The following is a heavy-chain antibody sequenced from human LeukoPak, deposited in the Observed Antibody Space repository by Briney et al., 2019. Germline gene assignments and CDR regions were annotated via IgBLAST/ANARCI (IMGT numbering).Heavy chain of an antibody. V-gene: IGHV5-51*01. D-gene: IGHD2-21*01. J-gene: IGHJ4*02. Sequence: GESLKISCKGSGYNFTSYWIGWVRQMPGKGLELMGIIHPGNSDTRYSPSFQGQVTFSADKSISTAYLQWSSLKASDTAMYYCARQKFPSGGAFFDYWGQETLVTVSS. CDR2: IHPGNSDT. CDR1: GYNFTSYW. CDR3: ARQKFPSGGAFFDY.